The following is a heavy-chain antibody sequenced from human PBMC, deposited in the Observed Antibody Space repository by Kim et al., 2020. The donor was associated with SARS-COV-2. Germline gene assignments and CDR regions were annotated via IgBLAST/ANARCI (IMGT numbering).Heavy chain of an antibody. CDR1: GFIISTYW. V-gene: IGHV3-7*03. J-gene: IGHJ4*02. CDR3: TRELGTH. D-gene: IGHD7-27*01. CDR2: IKEDGSEA. Sequence: GGSLRLSCVASGFIISTYWMTWVRQPPGKGLEWVGNIKEDGSEAYYADSVKGRFTISRDNAKNSLYFQMNSLRAEDTAVYYCTRELGTHRGQGTLDIVAS.